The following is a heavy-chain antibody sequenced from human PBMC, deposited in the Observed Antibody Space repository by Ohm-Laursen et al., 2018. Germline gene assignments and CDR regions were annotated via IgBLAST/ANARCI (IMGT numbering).Heavy chain of an antibody. CDR2: ISGSGGST. CDR1: GFTFSSYA. Sequence: SLRLSCAASGFTFSSYAMSWVRQAPGKGLEWVSAISGSGGSTYYADSVKGRFTIPRDNSKNTLYLQMNSLRAEDTAVYYCAKDRDGYSGYFDYWGQGTLVTVSS. V-gene: IGHV3-23*01. CDR3: AKDRDGYSGYFDY. D-gene: IGHD5-24*01. J-gene: IGHJ4*02.